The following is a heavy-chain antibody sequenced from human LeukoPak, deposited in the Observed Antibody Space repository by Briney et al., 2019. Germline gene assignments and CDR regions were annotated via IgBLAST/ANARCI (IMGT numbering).Heavy chain of an antibody. CDR1: GFTFDDYG. V-gene: IGHV3-20*04. CDR3: AKDLSAASRYYYYYMDV. D-gene: IGHD6-13*01. J-gene: IGHJ6*03. Sequence: PGGSLRLSCAASGFTFDDYGMSWVRQAPGKGLEWVSGINWNGGSTGYADSVKGRFTISRDNSKNTLYLQMNSLRAEDTAVYYCAKDLSAASRYYYYYMDVWGKGTTVTISS. CDR2: INWNGGST.